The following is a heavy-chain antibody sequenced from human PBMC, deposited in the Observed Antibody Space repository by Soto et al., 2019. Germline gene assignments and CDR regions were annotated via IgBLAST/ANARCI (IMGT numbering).Heavy chain of an antibody. CDR3: VRRHVSATGIDWFDP. CDR1: GYTFTSYY. D-gene: IGHD6-13*01. J-gene: IGHJ5*02. V-gene: IGHV1-3*01. CDR2: INAANGDT. Sequence: QVQLVQSGAEVKKPGASVKVSCKASGYTFTSYYMHWVRQAPGQGLEWMGWINAANGDTKYSPKFQGRVTITRDTSASTAYMELSSLRSEDTAVYYCVRRHVSATGIDWFDPWGQGTLVTVSS.